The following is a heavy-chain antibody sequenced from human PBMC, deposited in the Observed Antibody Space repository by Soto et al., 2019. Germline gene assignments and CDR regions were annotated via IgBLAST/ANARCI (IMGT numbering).Heavy chain of an antibody. CDR2: IYYSGST. J-gene: IGHJ4*02. Sequence: SETLSLTCTVSGGSISSYYWSWIRQPPGKGLEWIGFIYYSGSTNYNPSLKSRVTISVDTSKNQFSLKLSSVTAADTAVYYCARLSGARLFDYWGQGTLVTVSS. D-gene: IGHD3-10*01. CDR1: GGSISSYY. CDR3: ARLSGARLFDY. V-gene: IGHV4-59*08.